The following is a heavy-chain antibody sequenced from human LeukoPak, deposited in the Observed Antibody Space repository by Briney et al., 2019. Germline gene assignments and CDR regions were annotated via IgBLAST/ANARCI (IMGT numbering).Heavy chain of an antibody. Sequence: GSLRLSCAASGFTFSSYAMSWVRQAPGKGLEWVSGLSGSCGGTYYTDSVKGRFTISRDNSNNTLYLQINTLRVEDTAVYYCAKDSRYRGRFNDAFDMWGQGKIVIVSS. CDR2: LSGSCGGT. V-gene: IGHV3-23*01. CDR3: AKDSRYRGRFNDAFDM. D-gene: IGHD1-26*01. J-gene: IGHJ3*02. CDR1: GFTFSSYA.